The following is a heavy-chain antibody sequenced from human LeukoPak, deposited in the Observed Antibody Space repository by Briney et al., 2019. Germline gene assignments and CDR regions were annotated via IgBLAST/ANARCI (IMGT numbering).Heavy chain of an antibody. D-gene: IGHD3-10*01. CDR3: ARKWFGELTPDPNFDY. Sequence: SETLSLTCAVYGGSFSGYYWSWIRQPPGKGLEWVGEINHSGSTNYNPSLKSRVTISVDTSKNQFSLKLSPVTAADTAVYYCARKWFGELTPDPNFDYWGQGTLVTVSS. V-gene: IGHV4-34*01. J-gene: IGHJ4*02. CDR2: INHSGST. CDR1: GGSFSGYY.